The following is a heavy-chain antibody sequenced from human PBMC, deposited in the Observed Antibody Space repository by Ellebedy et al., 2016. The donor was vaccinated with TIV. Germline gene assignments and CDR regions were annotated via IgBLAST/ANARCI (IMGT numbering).Heavy chain of an antibody. CDR3: AKGHFDMDV. Sequence: GGSLRLXCAASGFTFTIYAMSWVRQAPGEGLEWVAHINQDGGEKYYVDSVKGRFTISRDNTRNSLYLHMNSLRAEETALYYCAKGHFDMDVWGQGTTVTVSS. V-gene: IGHV3-7*01. D-gene: IGHD3-3*02. CDR2: INQDGGEK. CDR1: GFTFTIYA. J-gene: IGHJ6*02.